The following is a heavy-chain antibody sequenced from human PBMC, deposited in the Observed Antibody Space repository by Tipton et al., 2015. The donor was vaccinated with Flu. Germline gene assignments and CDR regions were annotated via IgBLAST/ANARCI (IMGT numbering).Heavy chain of an antibody. Sequence: LVKPTQTLTLTCTFSGSSLSTSGMCVSWIRQPPGKGLAWIGGLSYSGNTYYNPSLRSRVAISPDTSTNQFSLKLSSVTAADTAVYYCASFSSSSFAFDIWGQGTMVTVSS. CDR3: ASFSSSSFAFDI. CDR2: LSYSGNT. J-gene: IGHJ3*02. D-gene: IGHD6-6*01. CDR1: GSSLSTSGMC. V-gene: IGHV4-30-2*03.